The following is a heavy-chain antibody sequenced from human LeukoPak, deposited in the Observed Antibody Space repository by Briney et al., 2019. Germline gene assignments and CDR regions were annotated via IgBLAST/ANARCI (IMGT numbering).Heavy chain of an antibody. Sequence: PGGSLRLSCAASGFTFSSYAMSWIRQVPAKGLEWVSAISTTTYYADFVEGRFTISRDNSKNTLYLQMNSLRAEHTAVYYCAKPIGPRYGDYHNSCFDSWGQGTLVTVSS. V-gene: IGHV3-23*01. CDR3: AKPIGPRYGDYHNSCFDS. D-gene: IGHD4-17*01. J-gene: IGHJ5*01. CDR1: GFTFSSYA. CDR2: ISTTT.